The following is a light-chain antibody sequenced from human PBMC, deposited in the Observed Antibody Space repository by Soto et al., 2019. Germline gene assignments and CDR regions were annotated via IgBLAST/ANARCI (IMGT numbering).Light chain of an antibody. CDR3: QHYLNYPIT. V-gene: IGKV1-8*01. Sequence: AIRMTQSPSSLSASIGDTVTIPCLASQDIGSVLAWYQQKPGTAPKVLISGASDLHGGVPSRFSGSGSRTDFTLTITHLQSEDFATYYCQHYLNYPITFGQGTRLEIK. CDR2: GAS. J-gene: IGKJ5*01. CDR1: QDIGSV.